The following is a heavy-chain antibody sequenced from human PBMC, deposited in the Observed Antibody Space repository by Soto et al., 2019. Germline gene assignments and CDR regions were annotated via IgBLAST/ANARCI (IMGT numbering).Heavy chain of an antibody. Sequence: QVQLVQSGAEVKKPGASVKVSCKASGYTFTSYAMHWVRQAPGQRLEWMGWINAGNGNTKYSQKFQGRVTITRDTSASTAYMALGSVRSEGMAVYSCARRGSGSPGYFDLWGRGTLVTVSS. D-gene: IGHD3-10*01. V-gene: IGHV1-3*01. CDR3: ARRGSGSPGYFDL. J-gene: IGHJ2*01. CDR1: GYTFTSYA. CDR2: INAGNGNT.